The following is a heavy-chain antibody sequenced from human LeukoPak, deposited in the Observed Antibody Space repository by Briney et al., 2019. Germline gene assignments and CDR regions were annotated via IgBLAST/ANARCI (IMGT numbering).Heavy chain of an antibody. CDR2: IYNSGST. D-gene: IGHD3-22*01. CDR1: AGSISSYY. Sequence: SETLSLTCTVSAGSISSYYWSWIRQPPGKGLEWIGDIYNSGSTNYNPSLKSRVTISVDTSKNQFSLNLSSVTAADTAVYYCAREITPDGIETDDYYDSSGYYYFDYWGQGTLVTVSS. J-gene: IGHJ4*02. V-gene: IGHV4-4*08. CDR3: AREITPDGIETDDYYDSSGYYYFDY.